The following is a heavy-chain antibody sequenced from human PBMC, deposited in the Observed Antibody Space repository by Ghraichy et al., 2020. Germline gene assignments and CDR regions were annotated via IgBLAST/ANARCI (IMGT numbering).Heavy chain of an antibody. CDR2: IYYSGST. CDR1: GGSISSSSYY. Sequence: GSLSLTCTVSGGSISSSSYYWGWIRQPPGKGLEWIGSIYYSGSTYYNPSLKSRVTISVDTSKNQFSLKLSSVTAADTAVYYCARHREYYGSGSYGMDVWGQGTTVTVSS. CDR3: ARHREYYGSGSYGMDV. V-gene: IGHV4-39*01. J-gene: IGHJ6*02. D-gene: IGHD3-10*01.